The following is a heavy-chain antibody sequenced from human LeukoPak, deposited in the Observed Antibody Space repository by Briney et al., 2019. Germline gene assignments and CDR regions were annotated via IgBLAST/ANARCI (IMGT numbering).Heavy chain of an antibody. V-gene: IGHV1-46*01. CDR3: ANSLYGDFIDY. D-gene: IGHD4-17*01. CDR1: GYTFTSYY. Sequence: ASVKVSCKASGYTFTSYYMHWVRQAPGQGHEWMGIINTSGGSTSYAQKFQARVTMTRDTSTSTVYMELSSLRSEDTAVYYCANSLYGDFIDYWGQGTLVTVSS. J-gene: IGHJ4*02. CDR2: INTSGGST.